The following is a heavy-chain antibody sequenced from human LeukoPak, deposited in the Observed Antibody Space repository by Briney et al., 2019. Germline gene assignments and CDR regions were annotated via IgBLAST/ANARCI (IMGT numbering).Heavy chain of an antibody. V-gene: IGHV4-59*08. CDR1: GGSISSYY. J-gene: IGHJ6*03. D-gene: IGHD3-3*01. CDR3: ASLGAPYDFWSGYYYYYYMDV. Sequence: SETLSLTCTISGGSISSYYWSWIRQPLGKGLEWIGYIYYSGSTNYNPSLKSRVTISVDTSKNQFSLKLSSVTAADTAVYYCASLGAPYDFWSGYYYYYYMDVWGKGTTVTVSS. CDR2: IYYSGST.